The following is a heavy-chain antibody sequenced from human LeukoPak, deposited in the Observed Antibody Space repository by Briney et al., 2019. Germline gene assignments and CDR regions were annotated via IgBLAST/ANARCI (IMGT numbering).Heavy chain of an antibody. J-gene: IGHJ6*02. Sequence: GGSLRLSCAASGFTFSSYSMNWVRQAPGKGLEWGSSISSSSSYIYYSDSVKGRFTISRDNSKNTLYLQMNSLRSEDTAVYYCARDSNWTYLIYYYYCLDVWGQGTTVTVSS. D-gene: IGHD1-7*01. CDR1: GFTFSSYS. CDR3: ARDSNWTYLIYYYYCLDV. V-gene: IGHV3-21*01. CDR2: ISSSSSYI.